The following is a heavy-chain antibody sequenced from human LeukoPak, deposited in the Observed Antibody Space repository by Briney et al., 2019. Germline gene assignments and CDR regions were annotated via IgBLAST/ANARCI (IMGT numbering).Heavy chain of an antibody. J-gene: IGHJ4*02. CDR2: IYPGDSDT. D-gene: IGHD3-3*01. V-gene: IGHV5-51*01. Sequence: GESLKISCMGSGYSFTSYWIGWVRQMPGKGLEWMGIIYPGDSDTRYSPSFQGQVTISADKSISTAYLQWSSLKASDTAMYYCARQSSEWLPLIDYWGQGTLVTVSS. CDR3: ARQSSEWLPLIDY. CDR1: GYSFTSYW.